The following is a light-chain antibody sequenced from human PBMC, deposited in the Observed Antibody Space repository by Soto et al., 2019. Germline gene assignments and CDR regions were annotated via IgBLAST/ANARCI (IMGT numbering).Light chain of an antibody. Sequence: DIQMTQSPSTLSASVGDRVTLTCRASQSISNWLAWYQQKPGKAPELLIYDASSLESGVPSRFSGSGSGTEFTLTITSLQPADFATYYCQQYSSFSQTFGQGTKVDI. CDR2: DAS. CDR1: QSISNW. J-gene: IGKJ1*01. V-gene: IGKV1-5*01. CDR3: QQYSSFSQT.